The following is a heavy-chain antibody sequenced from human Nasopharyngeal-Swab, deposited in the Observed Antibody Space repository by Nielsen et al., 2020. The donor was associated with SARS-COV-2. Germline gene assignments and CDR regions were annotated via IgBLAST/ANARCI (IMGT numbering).Heavy chain of an antibody. V-gene: IGHV3-23*01. CDR2: ISGSGGST. Sequence: GVLKISCAASGFTFSSYAMSWVRQAPGKGLEWVSAISGSGGSTYYADSVRGRFTISRDNSKNTLYLQMNSLRAEDTAVYYCAKPTLPPWIQLWLPLYYYYGMDVWGQGTTVTVSS. CDR3: AKPTLPPWIQLWLPLYYYYGMDV. J-gene: IGHJ6*02. CDR1: GFTFSSYA. D-gene: IGHD5-18*01.